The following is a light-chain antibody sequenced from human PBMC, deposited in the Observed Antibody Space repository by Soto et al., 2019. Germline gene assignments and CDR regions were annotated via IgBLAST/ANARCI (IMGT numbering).Light chain of an antibody. Sequence: DIQLTQSPSFLSASVGDRVTIACRASQGISSYLAWYQQKPGKAPKLLIYAASTLLSGVPSRFRGSKSGTEFTLTISSLQPEDFATYYCQQLNSSPYTFGQGTKLEI. V-gene: IGKV1-9*01. CDR2: AAS. CDR1: QGISSY. J-gene: IGKJ2*01. CDR3: QQLNSSPYT.